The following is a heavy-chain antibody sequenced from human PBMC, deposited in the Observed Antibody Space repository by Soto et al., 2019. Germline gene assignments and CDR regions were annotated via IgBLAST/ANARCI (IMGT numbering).Heavy chain of an antibody. CDR3: ARLMSPVIGY. CDR1: GFPFSSYE. J-gene: IGHJ4*02. CDR2: TRSNGSTI. V-gene: IGHV3-48*03. D-gene: IGHD2-21*01. Sequence: HPGGSLSPSFAASGFPFSSYEMKCVGNAPGKGLELGSYTRSNGSTIYYEDSGKGRFTISRNNAKNSLYLQMNSLKTADTSVYYCARLMSPVIGYWGQGT.